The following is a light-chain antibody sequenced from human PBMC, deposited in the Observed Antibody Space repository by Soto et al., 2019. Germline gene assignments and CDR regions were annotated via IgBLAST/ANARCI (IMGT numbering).Light chain of an antibody. CDR3: NSYSSSTFYV. CDR2: QVT. CDR1: SSDIASFNY. Sequence: QSVLAQPASVSGSPGQSITISCTGSSSDIASFNYVSWYQQYPGKAPKLLIYQVTSRASGVSHRFSGSKFGDTASLTISGLQPQEEAEYYCNSYSSSTFYVFGTRTKLTVL. J-gene: IGLJ1*01. V-gene: IGLV2-14*01.